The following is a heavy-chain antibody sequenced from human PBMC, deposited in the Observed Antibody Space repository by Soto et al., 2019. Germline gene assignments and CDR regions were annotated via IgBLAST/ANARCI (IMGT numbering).Heavy chain of an antibody. D-gene: IGHD6-13*01. J-gene: IGHJ5*02. Sequence: SETLSLTCTVSGGSISSGGYYWSWIRQHPGKGLEWIGYIYYSGSTYYNPSLKSRVTISVDTSKNQFSLKLSSVTAADTAVYYCARDHRSSWSGGGWFDPWGQGTLVTVSS. CDR3: ARDHRSSWSGGGWFDP. CDR1: GGSISSGGYY. V-gene: IGHV4-31*03. CDR2: IYYSGST.